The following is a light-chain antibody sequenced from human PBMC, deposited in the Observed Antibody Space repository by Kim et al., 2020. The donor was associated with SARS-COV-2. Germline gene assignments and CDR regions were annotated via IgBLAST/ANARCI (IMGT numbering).Light chain of an antibody. CDR2: YDS. CDR1: NILDKS. V-gene: IGLV3-21*04. CDR3: QVWDDSNGLTWV. J-gene: IGLJ3*02. Sequence: PGKTAEISCGGNNILDKSVHWYQQKTGQAPVLVIYYDSDRPSGIPERFSGSNSGNAATLIISRVEVGDEADYYCQVWDDSNGLTWVFGGGTQLTVL.